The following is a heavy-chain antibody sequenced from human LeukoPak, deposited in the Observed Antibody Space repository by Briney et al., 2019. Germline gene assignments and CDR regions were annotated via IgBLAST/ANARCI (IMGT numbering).Heavy chain of an antibody. V-gene: IGHV3-74*01. Sequence: GGSLRLSCAASGFTFSSYWMHWVRQAPGKGLVWVSRINRDGSSTRYADSVKGRFTISRDNAKNTLYLQMNSLRAEDTAVYYCARDSFGYGDYGAYWYFDLWGRGTLVTVSS. CDR3: ARDSFGYGDYGAYWYFDL. CDR2: INRDGSST. J-gene: IGHJ2*01. D-gene: IGHD4-17*01. CDR1: GFTFSSYW.